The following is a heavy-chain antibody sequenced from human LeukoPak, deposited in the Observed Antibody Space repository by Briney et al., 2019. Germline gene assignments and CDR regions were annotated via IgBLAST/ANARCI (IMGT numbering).Heavy chain of an antibody. CDR2: ISAYNGNT. Sequence: ASVKVSCKASGYTFTSYDINWVRQATGQGLEWMGWISAYNGNTNYAQKLQGRVTMTTDTSTSTAYMELRSLRSDDTAVYYCARDPPKYYGSGSYYQDYWGQGTLVTVSS. V-gene: IGHV1-18*01. CDR3: ARDPPKYYGSGSYYQDY. D-gene: IGHD3-10*01. J-gene: IGHJ4*02. CDR1: GYTFTSYD.